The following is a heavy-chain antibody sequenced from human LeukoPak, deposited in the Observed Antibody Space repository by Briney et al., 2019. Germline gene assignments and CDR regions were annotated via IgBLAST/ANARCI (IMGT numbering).Heavy chain of an antibody. V-gene: IGHV1-8*01. J-gene: IGHJ4*02. Sequence: ASVKVSCKASGYTFTSYDINWVRQATGQGLEWMGWMNPNSGNTGYAQKFQGRVTMTRNTSISTAYMELSSLRSEDTAVYYCARDRGGSYYFDYWGQGTLVTVSS. CDR3: ARDRGGSYYFDY. CDR1: GYTFTSYD. CDR2: MNPNSGNT. D-gene: IGHD1-26*01.